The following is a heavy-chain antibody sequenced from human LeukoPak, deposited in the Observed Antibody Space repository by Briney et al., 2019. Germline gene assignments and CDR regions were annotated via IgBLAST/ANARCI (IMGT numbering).Heavy chain of an antibody. J-gene: IGHJ4*02. V-gene: IGHV1-46*01. CDR1: GFPFTSYY. Sequence: ASVKVSCKASGFPFTSYYIHWVRQAPGQGLEWMGIINPSSGNTVYAQNFQGRVTMTRDTSTSTVYMELNSLASEDTAVYYCAREKGRRDGCNLHFDYWGQGTLVTVSS. D-gene: IGHD5-24*01. CDR2: INPSSGNT. CDR3: AREKGRRDGCNLHFDY.